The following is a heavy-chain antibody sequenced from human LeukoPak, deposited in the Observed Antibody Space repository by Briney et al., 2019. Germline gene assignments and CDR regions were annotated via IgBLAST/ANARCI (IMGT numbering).Heavy chain of an antibody. D-gene: IGHD3-22*01. CDR2: IYPGDSDT. CDR1: GYSFTSYW. V-gene: IGHV5-51*01. Sequence: GGSLKISFKGSGYSFTSYWIGWGRQMPGKGLEWMGIIYPGDSDTRYSPSFQGQVTISADKSITTAYLQWSSLKASDTAMYYCARGVGYYDSSGLDFDYWGQGTLVTVSS. CDR3: ARGVGYYDSSGLDFDY. J-gene: IGHJ4*02.